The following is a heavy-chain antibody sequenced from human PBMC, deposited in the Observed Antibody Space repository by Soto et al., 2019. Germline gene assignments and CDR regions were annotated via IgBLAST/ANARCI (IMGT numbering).Heavy chain of an antibody. CDR3: AAGFYYGSSGYFYYYYGMDV. CDR2: IVVGSGNT. Sequence: SVKVSCKASGFTFTSSAVQWVRQARGQRLEWIGWIVVGSGNTNYAQKFQERVTITRDMSTSTAYMELSSLRSADTAVYYCAAGFYYGSSGYFYYYYGMDVWGQGTTVTVSS. CDR1: GFTFTSSA. D-gene: IGHD3-22*01. J-gene: IGHJ6*02. V-gene: IGHV1-58*01.